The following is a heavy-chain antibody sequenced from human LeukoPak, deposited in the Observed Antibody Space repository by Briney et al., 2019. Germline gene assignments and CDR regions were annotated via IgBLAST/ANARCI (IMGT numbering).Heavy chain of an antibody. V-gene: IGHV3-23*01. J-gene: IGHJ3*02. CDR3: AKDLQLENAFDI. CDR2: ISGSGGST. Sequence: GGSLRLSCAASGFTFSSYAMSWVRQAPGKGLEWVSAISGSGGSTYYADSVKGRFTTSRDNSKNTLYLQMNSLRAEDTAVYYCAKDLQLENAFDIWGQGTMVTVSS. CDR1: GFTFSSYA. D-gene: IGHD6-13*01.